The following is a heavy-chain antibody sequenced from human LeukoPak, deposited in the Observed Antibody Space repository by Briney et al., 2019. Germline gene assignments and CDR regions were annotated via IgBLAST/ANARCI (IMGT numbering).Heavy chain of an antibody. CDR3: ARGRDGGDYTPLDY. CDR1: GGSISSYY. J-gene: IGHJ4*02. V-gene: IGHV4-59*01. D-gene: IGHD2-21*01. CDR2: IYYSGST. Sequence: PSETLSLTCTVSGGSISSYYWSWIRQPPGKGLEWIGYIYYSGSTNYNPSLKSRVIISVDTSKNQFSLKLSSVTAADTAVYYCARGRDGGDYTPLDYWGQGTLVTVSS.